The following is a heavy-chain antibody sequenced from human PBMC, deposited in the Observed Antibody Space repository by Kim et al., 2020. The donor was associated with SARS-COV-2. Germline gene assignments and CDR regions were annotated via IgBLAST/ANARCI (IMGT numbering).Heavy chain of an antibody. Sequence: GGSLRLSCAASGFTFSNAWMSWVRQAPGKGLEWVGRIKSKTDGGTTDYAAPVKGRFTISRDDSKNTLYLQMNSLKTEDTAVYYCTTGPELGYCSSTSCQSWGRGTLVTVSS. J-gene: IGHJ4*02. CDR1: GFTFSNAW. V-gene: IGHV3-15*01. D-gene: IGHD2-2*01. CDR2: IKSKTDGGTT. CDR3: TTGPELGYCSSTSCQS.